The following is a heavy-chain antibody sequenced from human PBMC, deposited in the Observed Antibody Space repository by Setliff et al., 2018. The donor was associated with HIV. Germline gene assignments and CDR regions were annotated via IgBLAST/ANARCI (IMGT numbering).Heavy chain of an antibody. CDR1: GGSVTNTKSY. Sequence: KPSETLSLTCTVSGGSVTNTKSYWGWIRQPPGKGLEWIASISHSGNTYYNPSLESRVAISLDTSSNQFSLKLSSVTAADTAVYHCAREREAWSAYDSWGQGTLVTVSS. D-gene: IGHD3-3*01. CDR3: AREREAWSAYDS. V-gene: IGHV4-39*07. CDR2: ISHSGNT. J-gene: IGHJ5*02.